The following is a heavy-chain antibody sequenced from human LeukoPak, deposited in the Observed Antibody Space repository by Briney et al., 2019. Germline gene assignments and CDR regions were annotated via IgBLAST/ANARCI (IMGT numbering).Heavy chain of an antibody. V-gene: IGHV3-64*01. Sequence: GRSLRLSCAPSGFTLSSYAMHWVRPAPGKGLEYVSAISSNGGSTYYTSSVKGRFTIARDNSKTTLYLKMGSLRAEDMAVYYCARGTYDSSGYYYCPADYGGQGPLVTVSS. D-gene: IGHD3-22*01. CDR3: ARGTYDSSGYYYCPADY. J-gene: IGHJ4*02. CDR2: ISSNGGST. CDR1: GFTLSSYA.